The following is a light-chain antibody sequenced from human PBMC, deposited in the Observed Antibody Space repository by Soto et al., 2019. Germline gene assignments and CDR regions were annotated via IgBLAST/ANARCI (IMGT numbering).Light chain of an antibody. CDR1: SGHSSYI. CDR2: LEGSGSY. J-gene: IGLJ3*02. V-gene: IGLV4-60*02. CDR3: GTWDSNTRV. Sequence: QLVLTQSSSASASLGSSVKLTCTLSSGHSSYIIAWHQQQPGKAPRYLMKLEGSGSYNKGSGVPDRFSGSSSGADRYLTISNLQFEDEAHYYCGTWDSNTRVFGGGTKLTVL.